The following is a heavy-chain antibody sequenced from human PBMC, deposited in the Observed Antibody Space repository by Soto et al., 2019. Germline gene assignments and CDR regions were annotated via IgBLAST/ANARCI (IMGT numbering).Heavy chain of an antibody. D-gene: IGHD5-18*01. Sequence: QVQLVQSGAEVRRPGSSVMVSCKSSGGIFRSNAINWVRQAPGQGLEWMGAIIPQFPTPYFAQKFQGRVTITADESTSTAYMALNSLRSYDTAVYFCERDAAATPMVYWGQGTLLAVSS. J-gene: IGHJ4*02. CDR3: ERDAAATPMVY. CDR2: IIPQFPTP. V-gene: IGHV1-69*01. CDR1: GGIFRSNA.